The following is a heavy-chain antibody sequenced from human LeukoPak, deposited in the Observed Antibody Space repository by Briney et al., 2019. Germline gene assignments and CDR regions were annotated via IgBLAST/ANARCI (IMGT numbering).Heavy chain of an antibody. CDR3: ARVRGSMVQYYSDY. V-gene: IGHV1-2*02. D-gene: IGHD3-10*01. CDR1: GYIFSNYF. J-gene: IGHJ4*02. CDR2: INPNSGGT. Sequence: ASVKVSCKASGYIFSNYFIHWVRQAPGQGLEWMGWINPNSGGTKYAQKFQGRVTMTRDTSIRTAYMEVSRLRSDDTAVYYCARVRGSMVQYYSDYWGQGTLVTVSS.